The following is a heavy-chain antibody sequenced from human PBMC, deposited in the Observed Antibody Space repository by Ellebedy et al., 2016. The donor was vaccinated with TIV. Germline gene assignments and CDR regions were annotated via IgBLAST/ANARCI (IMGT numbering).Heavy chain of an antibody. D-gene: IGHD6-19*01. Sequence: PGGSLRLSCAASGFTFSSYWMHWVRQAPGKGLVWVSRINSDGSSTSHADSVKGRFTISRANAKNTLYLQRNSLRAEDTAVYYCVRDRGSGWLPIDYWGQGTLVTVSS. J-gene: IGHJ4*02. CDR2: INSDGSST. V-gene: IGHV3-74*01. CDR3: VRDRGSGWLPIDY. CDR1: GFTFSSYW.